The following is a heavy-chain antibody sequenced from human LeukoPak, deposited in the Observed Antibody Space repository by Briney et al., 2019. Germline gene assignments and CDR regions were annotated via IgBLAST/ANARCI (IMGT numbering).Heavy chain of an antibody. D-gene: IGHD3-3*01. V-gene: IGHV1-69*05. CDR3: ARDGEIYDFWSGLNNWFNP. J-gene: IGHJ5*02. CDR1: GYTFTSYA. CDR2: IIPIFGTA. Sequence: SVKVSCKASGYTFTSYAISWVRQAPGQGLEWMGGIIPIFGTANYAQKFQGRVTITRDTSASTAYMELSSLRSEDTAVYYCARDGEIYDFWSGLNNWFNPWGQGTLVTVSS.